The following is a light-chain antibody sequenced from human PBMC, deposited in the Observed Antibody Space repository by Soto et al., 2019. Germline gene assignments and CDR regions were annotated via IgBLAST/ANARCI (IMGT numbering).Light chain of an antibody. V-gene: IGLV2-8*01. Sequence: QSVLTQPPSASGSPGQSVTISCTGTSIDVGGYNYVSWYQQHPGKAPKLMIYEVSKRPSGVPDRFSGSKSGNTASLTVSGLQAEDEADYYCSSYEGSNDVFGTGTKVT. J-gene: IGLJ1*01. CDR1: SIDVGGYNY. CDR3: SSYEGSNDV. CDR2: EVS.